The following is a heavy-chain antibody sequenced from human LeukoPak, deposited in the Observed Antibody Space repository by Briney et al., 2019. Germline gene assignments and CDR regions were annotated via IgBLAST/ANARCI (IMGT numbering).Heavy chain of an antibody. D-gene: IGHD6-13*01. CDR2: ISGGGSST. CDR3: AKRDSSNMAYFDP. Sequence: GGSLRLSCAASGFTFSSSGMSWVRQAPGKGLEWVSTISGGGSSTYYADSVKGRFTISRDNSKNTLYLQMNSLRAEDTAIYYCAKRDSSNMAYFDPWGQGTLVTVSS. V-gene: IGHV3-23*01. CDR1: GFTFSSSG. J-gene: IGHJ5*02.